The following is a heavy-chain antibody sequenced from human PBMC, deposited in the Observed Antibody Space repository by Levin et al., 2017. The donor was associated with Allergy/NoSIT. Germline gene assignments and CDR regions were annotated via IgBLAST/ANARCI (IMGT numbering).Heavy chain of an antibody. V-gene: IGHV4-31*03. J-gene: IGHJ4*02. CDR3: ARARRGGIDY. D-gene: IGHD3-10*01. CDR2: IYYSGST. CDR1: GGSISSGGYY. Sequence: LRLSCTVSGGSISSGGYYWSWIRQHPGKGLEWIGYIYYSGSTYYNPSLKSRVTISVDTSKNQFSLKLSSVTAADTAVYYCARARRGGIDYWGQGTLVTVSS.